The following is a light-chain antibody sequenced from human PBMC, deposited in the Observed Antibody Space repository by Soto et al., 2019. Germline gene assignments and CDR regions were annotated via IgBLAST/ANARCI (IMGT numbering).Light chain of an antibody. CDR3: ATRDERLSGRV. CDR1: SSNIGNNA. CDR2: YDD. V-gene: IGLV1-36*01. J-gene: IGLJ3*02. Sequence: QSVLTQPPSVSEAPRQRVTISCSGSSSNIGNNAVNWYQQLPGKAPKLLIYYDDLLPSGVSDRFSGSKSGTSASLAISGLQSEDEADYYCATRDERLSGRVFGGGTKLTVL.